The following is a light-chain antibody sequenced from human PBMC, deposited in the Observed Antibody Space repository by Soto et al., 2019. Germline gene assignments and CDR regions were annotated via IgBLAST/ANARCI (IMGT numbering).Light chain of an antibody. CDR2: GAS. CDR3: QQYGSAPSYT. J-gene: IGKJ2*01. V-gene: IGKV3-20*01. CDR1: QSVSSSY. Sequence: EIVLTQSPGTPSLSPGERATLSCRASQSVSSSYLAWYQQKPGQAPRLLIYGASSRATGIPDRFSGSGSGTDVTLTISRLEPEDCAVYYCQQYGSAPSYTFGQGTKLERK.